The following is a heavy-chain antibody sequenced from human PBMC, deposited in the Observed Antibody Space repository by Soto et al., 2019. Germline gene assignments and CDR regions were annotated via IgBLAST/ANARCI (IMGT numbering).Heavy chain of an antibody. Sequence: GGSLRLSCAASGFTVSSNYMSWVRQAPGKGLEWVSVIYSGGSTYYADSVKGRFTISRDNSKNTLYLQMNSLRAEDTAVYYCARDRSYYYYGMDVWGQGTTVPVSS. V-gene: IGHV3-53*01. CDR1: GFTVSSNY. J-gene: IGHJ6*02. CDR3: ARDRSYYYYGMDV. CDR2: IYSGGST.